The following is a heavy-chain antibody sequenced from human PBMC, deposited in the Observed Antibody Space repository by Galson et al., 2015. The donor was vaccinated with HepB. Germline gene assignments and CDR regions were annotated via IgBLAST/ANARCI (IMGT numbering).Heavy chain of an antibody. D-gene: IGHD4-17*01. Sequence: SLRLSCAPSRFSLSSYAMYWVRQAPGKGLEWVAFISYDGTNEYYTDSVKGRFSISRDNSKNTLSLQMYSLRLEDTAMYYCARDKGWLTTVTPHGFDVWGQGTMVTVSS. CDR3: ARDKGWLTTVTPHGFDV. CDR2: ISYDGTNE. CDR1: RFSLSSYA. J-gene: IGHJ3*01. V-gene: IGHV3-30-3*01.